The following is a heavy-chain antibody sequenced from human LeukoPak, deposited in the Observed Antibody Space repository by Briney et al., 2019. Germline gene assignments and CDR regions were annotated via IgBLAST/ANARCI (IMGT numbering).Heavy chain of an antibody. CDR3: AKDTRFKDGYNYGDFDY. V-gene: IGHV3-30*02. D-gene: IGHD5-24*01. Sequence: HPGGSLRLSCAASGFTFSTYGMHWVRQAPGKGLEWVAFIWDDGRNEHYADSVKGRFTISRYNAKNSLYLQMNSLRAEDTALYYCAKDTRFKDGYNYGDFDYWGQGTLVTVSS. CDR2: IWDDGRNE. J-gene: IGHJ4*02. CDR1: GFTFSTYG.